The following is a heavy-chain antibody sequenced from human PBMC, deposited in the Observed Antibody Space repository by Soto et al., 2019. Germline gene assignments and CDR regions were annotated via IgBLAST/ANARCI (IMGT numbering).Heavy chain of an antibody. CDR3: ARHGDFWSGYYLSGLWVGFDY. CDR2: IYYSGST. V-gene: IGHV4-39*01. D-gene: IGHD3-3*01. J-gene: IGHJ4*02. Sequence: PSETLSLTCTVAGSSISSSSYYWGWIRQPPGKGLEWIGSIYYSGSTYYNPSLKSRVTISVDTSKNQFSLKLSSVTAADTAVYYCARHGDFWSGYYLSGLWVGFDYWGQGTLVTVSS. CDR1: GSSISSSSYY.